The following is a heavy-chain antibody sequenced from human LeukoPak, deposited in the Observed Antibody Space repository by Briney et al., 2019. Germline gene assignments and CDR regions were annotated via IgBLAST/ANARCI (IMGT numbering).Heavy chain of an antibody. CDR2: ISSSSSYI. J-gene: IGHJ6*03. CDR3: ARAHLGPSSGYWEGYYYYMDV. V-gene: IGHV3-21*01. Sequence: GGSLRLSCAASGFTFSSYSMNWVRQAPGKGLEWVSSISSSSSYIFYVDSVKGRFTISRDNAKNSLYLQMNSLRAEDTAVYYCARAHLGPSSGYWEGYYYYMDVWGKGTTVTVSS. CDR1: GFTFSSYS. D-gene: IGHD3-22*01.